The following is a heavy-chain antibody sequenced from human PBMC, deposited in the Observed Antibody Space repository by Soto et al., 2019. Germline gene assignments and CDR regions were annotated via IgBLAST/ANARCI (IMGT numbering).Heavy chain of an antibody. CDR3: ARASGTYYYYGMDV. J-gene: IGHJ6*02. Sequence: QVQLQESGPGLVKPSEPLSLTCTVSGGSISSYYWSWIRQPPGKGLEWIGYSYYSGSTNYNPSLKSRVTISVDTFKNQFSLKMSSVTAADTAVYYCARASGTYYYYGMDVWGQGTKVTVSS. D-gene: IGHD1-1*01. CDR2: SYYSGST. V-gene: IGHV4-59*01. CDR1: GGSISSYY.